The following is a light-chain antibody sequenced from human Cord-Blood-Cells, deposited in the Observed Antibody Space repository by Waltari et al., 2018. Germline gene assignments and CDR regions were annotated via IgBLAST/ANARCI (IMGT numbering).Light chain of an antibody. Sequence: DIQMTQSPSTLSASVGDRVTITCRASQSISSWLAWYQQKPGKAPKLLIYDASSLESGVPSRFSGSGSGTEFTLTISSLQPDDVATYYCQQYNSYSRRTFGQGTKVEIK. CDR3: QQYNSYSRRT. CDR2: DAS. J-gene: IGKJ1*01. V-gene: IGKV1-5*01. CDR1: QSISSW.